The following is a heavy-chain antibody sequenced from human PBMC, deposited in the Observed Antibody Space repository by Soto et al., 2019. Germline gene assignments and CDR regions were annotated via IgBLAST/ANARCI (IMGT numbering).Heavy chain of an antibody. J-gene: IGHJ4*02. CDR2: ISSSSSTI. V-gene: IGHV3-48*02. CDR3: ARDPGGSSSWYGPFDY. CDR1: GFTFSSYS. Sequence: EVQLVESGGGLVQPGGSLRLSCAASGFTFSSYSMNWVRQAPGKGLEWVSYISSSSSTIYYADSVKGRFTISRDNAKNSLYLQMNSLRDEDTAVYYCARDPGGSSSWYGPFDYWGQGTLVTVSS. D-gene: IGHD6-13*01.